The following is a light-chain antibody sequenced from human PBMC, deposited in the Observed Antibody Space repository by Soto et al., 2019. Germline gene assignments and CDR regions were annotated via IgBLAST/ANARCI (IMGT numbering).Light chain of an antibody. CDR2: GAS. CDR1: QSVSSSY. Sequence: IVLTQSPGTLSLSPGERATLSRRASQSVSSSYLAWYQQKPGQAPRLLIYGASSRATGIPDRFSGSGSGTDFTLTISRLEPEDFAVYYCQQYGSSPWTFGQGTRLEI. J-gene: IGKJ5*01. CDR3: QQYGSSPWT. V-gene: IGKV3-20*01.